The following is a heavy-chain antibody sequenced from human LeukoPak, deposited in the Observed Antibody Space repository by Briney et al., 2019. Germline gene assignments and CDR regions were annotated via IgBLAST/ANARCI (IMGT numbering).Heavy chain of an antibody. CDR2: IKSKTDGGTT. J-gene: IGHJ4*02. CDR3: ITFSMIVVVITD. CDR1: GFTFNNAW. V-gene: IGHV3-15*01. D-gene: IGHD3-22*01. Sequence: GGSLRLSCAASGFTFNNAWMSWGRQAPGKGLEWVGRIKSKTDGGTTDYAAHVKGRFTISRDDSKNTLYLQMNSLRTEDTAIYYCITFSMIVVVITDWGQGTLVTVSS.